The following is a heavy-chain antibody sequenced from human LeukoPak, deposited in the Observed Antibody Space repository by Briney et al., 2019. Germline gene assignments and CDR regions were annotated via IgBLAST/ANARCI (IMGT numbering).Heavy chain of an antibody. CDR2: INPNSGGT. D-gene: IGHD3-10*01. Sequence: ASVKVSCKASGYTFTSYYMHWVRQAPGQGLEWMGIINPNSGGTNYAQKFQGRVTMTRDTSISTAYMELSRLRSDDTAVYYCARDHDVLLWFGEGYFDYWGQGTLVTVSS. V-gene: IGHV1-2*02. CDR3: ARDHDVLLWFGEGYFDY. J-gene: IGHJ4*02. CDR1: GYTFTSYY.